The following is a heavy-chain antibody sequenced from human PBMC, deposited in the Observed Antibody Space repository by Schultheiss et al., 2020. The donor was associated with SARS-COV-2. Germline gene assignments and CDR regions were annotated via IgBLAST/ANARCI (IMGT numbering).Heavy chain of an antibody. V-gene: IGHV4-4*02. CDR1: GGSISSSNW. CDR2: IYHSGST. J-gene: IGHJ5*02. Sequence: SETLSLTCAVSGGSISSSNWWSWVRQPPGKGLEWIGEIYHSGSTNYNPSLKSRVTISVDTSKNQFSLKLSSVTAADTAVYYCAREGPDCSGGSCYWNTGSNWFDPWGQGTLVTVSS. D-gene: IGHD2-15*01. CDR3: AREGPDCSGGSCYWNTGSNWFDP.